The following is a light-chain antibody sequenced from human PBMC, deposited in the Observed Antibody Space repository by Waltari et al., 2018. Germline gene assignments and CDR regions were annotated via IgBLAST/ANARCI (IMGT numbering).Light chain of an antibody. CDR3: LIYMGSGIWV. CDR2: KGS. CDR1: SGSLSTTSS. J-gene: IGLJ3*02. Sequence: QTVVTQEPSLSVSPGGTVPLTCALSSGSLSTTSSVSWYQQAPGRPPRTLVYKGSTRSSGVPDRFSGSILGNKAALTITGAQADDENDYYCLIYMGSGIWVFGGGTKLTVL. V-gene: IGLV8-61*01.